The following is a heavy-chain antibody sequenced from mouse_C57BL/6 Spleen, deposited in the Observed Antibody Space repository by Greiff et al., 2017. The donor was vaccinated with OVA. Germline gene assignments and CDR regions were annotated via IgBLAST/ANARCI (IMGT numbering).Heavy chain of an antibody. CDR1: GFTFSSYA. CDR2: ISDGGSYT. Sequence: DVHLVESGGGLVKPGGSLKLSCAASGFTFSSYAMSWVRQTPEKRLEWVATISDGGSYTYYPDNVKGRFTISRDNAKNNLYLQMSHLKSEDTAMYYCARGTDSSGYVDYWGQGTLVTVSA. CDR3: ARGTDSSGYVDY. J-gene: IGHJ3*01. D-gene: IGHD3-2*02. V-gene: IGHV5-4*01.